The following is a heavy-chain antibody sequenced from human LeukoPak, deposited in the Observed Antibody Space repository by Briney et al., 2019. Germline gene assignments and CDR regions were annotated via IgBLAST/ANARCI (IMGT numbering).Heavy chain of an antibody. J-gene: IGHJ3*02. D-gene: IGHD2-15*01. V-gene: IGHV4-34*01. Sequence: SETLSLTCAVYGGSFSGYYWSWIRQPPGKGLEWIGEINHSGSTNYNPSLKSRVTISVDTSKNQFSLKLSSVTAVDTAVYYCARGLRIGLNAFDIWGQGTMVTVSS. CDR3: ARGLRIGLNAFDI. CDR2: INHSGST. CDR1: GGSFSGYY.